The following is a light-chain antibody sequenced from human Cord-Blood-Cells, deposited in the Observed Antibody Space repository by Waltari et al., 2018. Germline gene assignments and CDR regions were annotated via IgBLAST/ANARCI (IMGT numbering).Light chain of an antibody. CDR1: QSLLHSDGKTY. J-gene: IGKJ1*01. V-gene: IGKV2D-29*01. CDR2: EVS. Sequence: DLVMTQTPLSLSVTPGQTVSISCTSSQSLLHSDGKTYLYRYLQKPGQPPQLLSYEVSNRFSGVPESFSGSESGTDFTLKSSRVEAQDVGVYYCMQSIQLPGTFGQGTKVEIK. CDR3: MQSIQLPGT.